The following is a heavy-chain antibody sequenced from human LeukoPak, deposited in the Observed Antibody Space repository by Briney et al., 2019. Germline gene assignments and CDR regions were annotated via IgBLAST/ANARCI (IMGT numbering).Heavy chain of an antibody. D-gene: IGHD3-10*01. Sequence: ASVKVSCKASGYTFTGFYIHWVRQAPGQGLEWMGWINPNSGDTHYAQEFQGRVTMTRDTSINTAYLELSGLTSDDTAVHYCARETLHSRSYRYYYMDVWGKGTTVTISS. CDR1: GYTFTGFY. V-gene: IGHV1-2*02. CDR3: ARETLHSRSYRYYYMDV. CDR2: INPNSGDT. J-gene: IGHJ6*03.